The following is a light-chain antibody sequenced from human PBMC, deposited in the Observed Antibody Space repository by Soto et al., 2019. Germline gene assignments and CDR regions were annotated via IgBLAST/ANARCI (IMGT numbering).Light chain of an antibody. CDR1: QDISNY. Sequence: DIQMTQSPCSLSASVGDRVTITCRASQDISNYLAWYQQKPGQVPNLLIYSASTLQSGVPSRFSGSGSGTDFTLTISSLQPEDVATYYCQKCNSAPFTFGPGTKVDIK. CDR3: QKCNSAPFT. V-gene: IGKV1-27*01. J-gene: IGKJ3*01. CDR2: SAS.